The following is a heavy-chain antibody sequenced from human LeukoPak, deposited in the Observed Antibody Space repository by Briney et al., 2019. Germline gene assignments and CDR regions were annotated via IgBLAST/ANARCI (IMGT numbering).Heavy chain of an antibody. J-gene: IGHJ4*02. CDR1: GFTFSTYG. CDR3: AKETDDGYSSSWYDY. Sequence: GGSLRLSCVASGFTFSTYGMHWVRQAPGKGLEWVAVISSDGSKNYYPDSVKGRFTISRDNSKNTFYLQMNSLRAEDTAVYYCAKETDDGYSSSWYDYWGQGTQVTVSS. V-gene: IGHV3-30*18. CDR2: ISSDGSKN. D-gene: IGHD6-13*01.